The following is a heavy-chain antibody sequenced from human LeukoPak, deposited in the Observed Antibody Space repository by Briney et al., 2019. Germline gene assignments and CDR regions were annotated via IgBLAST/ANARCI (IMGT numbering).Heavy chain of an antibody. D-gene: IGHD3-22*01. Sequence: SETLSLTCTVSGISISSSNWWSWVRQPPGKGLEWIGEIYHSGSTNYNPSLKSRVTISVDKSKNQFSLKLSSVTAADTAVYYCARELYDSSGSQGYWGQGTLVTVSS. J-gene: IGHJ4*02. CDR3: ARELYDSSGSQGY. CDR1: GISISSSNW. V-gene: IGHV4-4*02. CDR2: IYHSGST.